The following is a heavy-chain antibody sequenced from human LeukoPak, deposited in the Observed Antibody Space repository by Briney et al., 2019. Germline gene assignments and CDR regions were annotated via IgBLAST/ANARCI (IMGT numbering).Heavy chain of an antibody. J-gene: IGHJ3*02. V-gene: IGHV4-59*11. CDR2: IYSSGST. Sequence: SETLSLTCTVSGGSISNHYWSWIRQPPGKGLEWIAYIYSSGSTNYNPSLKSRVTISVDSSKNQFSLKLSSVTAADTAVYYCATAWACSGGSCFSGRSDAFDIWGQGTMVTVSS. D-gene: IGHD2-15*01. CDR1: GGSISNHY. CDR3: ATAWACSGGSCFSGRSDAFDI.